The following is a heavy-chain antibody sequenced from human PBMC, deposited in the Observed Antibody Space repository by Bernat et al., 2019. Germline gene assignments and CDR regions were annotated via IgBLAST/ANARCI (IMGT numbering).Heavy chain of an antibody. CDR1: GGSISSSDYY. CDR2: VSYSGTT. J-gene: IGHJ4*02. CDR3: AGLHSGGLGGTGYADY. D-gene: IGHD3/OR15-3a*01. V-gene: IGHV4-39*01. Sequence: QLQLQESGPGLVKPSETLSLTCTVSGGSISSSDYYWGWIRQPPGTWLEWIWSVSYSGTTSNRPSPKGRVTISLNTSEMNVSLKTSTVTAAGTAVYCWAGLHSGGLGGTGYADYWGQGTVVTVTT.